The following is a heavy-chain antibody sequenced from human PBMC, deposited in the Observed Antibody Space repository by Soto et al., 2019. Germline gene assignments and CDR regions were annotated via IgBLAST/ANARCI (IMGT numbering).Heavy chain of an antibody. Sequence: GASVKVSCKASGGTFSSYAISWVRQAPGQGLEWMGGIIPIFGTANYAQKFQGRVTITGDESASTAYMELSSLRSEDTAVYYCARREAYSGYEGDAFDIWGQGTMVTVSS. J-gene: IGHJ3*02. CDR3: ARREAYSGYEGDAFDI. V-gene: IGHV1-69*13. D-gene: IGHD5-12*01. CDR1: GGTFSSYA. CDR2: IIPIFGTA.